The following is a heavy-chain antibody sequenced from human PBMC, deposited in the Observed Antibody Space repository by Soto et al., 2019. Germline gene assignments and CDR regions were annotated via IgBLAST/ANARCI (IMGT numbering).Heavy chain of an antibody. CDR2: ISSSSSYI. J-gene: IGHJ5*02. CDR1: GFTFSSYS. D-gene: IGHD6-6*01. Sequence: GGSLRLSCAASGFTFSSYSMNWVRQAPGKGLEWVSSISSSSSYIYYADSVKGRFTISRDNAKNSLYLQMNSLRAEDTAVYYCARDLGLPRLAARINWFYPWGQGTLVT. V-gene: IGHV3-21*01. CDR3: ARDLGLPRLAARINWFYP.